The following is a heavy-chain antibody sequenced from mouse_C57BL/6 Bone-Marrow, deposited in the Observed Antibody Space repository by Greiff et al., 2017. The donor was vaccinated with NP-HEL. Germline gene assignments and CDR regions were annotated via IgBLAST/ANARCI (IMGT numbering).Heavy chain of an antibody. J-gene: IGHJ4*01. CDR2: IYPGDGDT. D-gene: IGHD5-1*01. V-gene: IGHV1-82*01. CDR3: ASEYMDY. CDR1: GYAFSSSW. Sequence: VQLQQSGPELVKPGASVKISCKASGYAFSSSWMNWVKQRPGKGLEWIGRIYPGDGDTNYNGKFKGKATLTADKSSSTAYMQLSSLTSEASAVYFCASEYMDYWGQGTSVTVSS.